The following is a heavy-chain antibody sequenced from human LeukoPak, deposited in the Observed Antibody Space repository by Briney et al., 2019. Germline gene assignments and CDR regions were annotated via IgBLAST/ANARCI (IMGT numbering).Heavy chain of an antibody. D-gene: IGHD6-13*01. CDR2: ISSSSSYT. CDR1: GLTFSDYY. V-gene: IGHV3-11*05. CDR3: ARVGGSSWTPNWFDP. Sequence: PGGSLRLSCAASGLTFSDYYMSWIRQAPGKGLEWVSYISSSSSYTNYADSVKGRFTISRDNAKNSLYLQMNSLRAEDTAVYYCARVGGSSWTPNWFDPWGQGTLVTVSS. J-gene: IGHJ5*02.